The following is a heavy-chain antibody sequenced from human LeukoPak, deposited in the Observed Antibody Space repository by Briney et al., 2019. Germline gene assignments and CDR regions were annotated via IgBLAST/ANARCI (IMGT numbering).Heavy chain of an antibody. CDR2: INPSGGST. Sequence: GASVKVSCKASGYTFTSYYMHWVRQAPGQGLEWMGIINPSGGSTSYAQKFQGRVTMTRDTSTSTVYMELSSLRSEDTAVYYCARVGCCSSTSCARVTWFDPWGQGTLVTVSS. D-gene: IGHD2-2*01. CDR1: GYTFTSYY. V-gene: IGHV1-46*01. CDR3: ARVGCCSSTSCARVTWFDP. J-gene: IGHJ5*02.